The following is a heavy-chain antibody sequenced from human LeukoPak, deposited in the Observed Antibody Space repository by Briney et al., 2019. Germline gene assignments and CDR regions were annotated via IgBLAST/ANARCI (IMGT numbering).Heavy chain of an antibody. CDR2: IYYSGTT. D-gene: IGHD4-17*01. CDR3: AREEPQTTVPEGMDV. CDR1: GGSISYYY. V-gene: IGHV4-59*01. Sequence: SETLSLTCTVSGGSISYYYWSWIRQSPGKGLEWIGYIYYSGTTNYNPSLKSRVTISVDTSKNQFSLQLRSVTAADTAVYYCAREEPQTTVPEGMDVWGQGTTVTVSS. J-gene: IGHJ6*02.